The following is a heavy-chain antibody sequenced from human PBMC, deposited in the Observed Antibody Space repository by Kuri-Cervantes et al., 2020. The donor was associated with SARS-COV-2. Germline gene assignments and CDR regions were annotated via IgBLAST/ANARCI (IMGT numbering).Heavy chain of an antibody. CDR1: GFSLSTSGVG. V-gene: IGHV2-70*01. CDR2: IYWDDDK. J-gene: IGHJ4*02. Sequence: SGPTLVKPTQTLTLTCTFSGFSLSTSGVGVGWIRQPPGKALEWLALIYWDDDKYYSTSLKTRLTISRDTSKNQVVLTMTNMDPVDTATYYCARIWYSSSSSNLGFDYWGQGTLVTVSS. CDR3: ARIWYSSSSSNLGFDY. D-gene: IGHD6-6*01.